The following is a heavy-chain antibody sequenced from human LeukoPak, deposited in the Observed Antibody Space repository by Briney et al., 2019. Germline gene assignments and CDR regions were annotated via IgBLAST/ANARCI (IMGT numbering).Heavy chain of an antibody. CDR2: IYYSGST. D-gene: IGHD6-19*01. J-gene: IGHJ5*02. CDR1: GGSISSGSYY. Sequence: SETLSLTCTVSGGSISSGSYYWGWIRQPPGKGLEWIGSIYYSGSTYYNPSLKSRVTISVDTSKNQFSLKLSSVTAADTAVYYCARRLEGSSGWYWYNWFDPWGQGTLVTVSS. V-gene: IGHV4-39*01. CDR3: ARRLEGSSGWYWYNWFDP.